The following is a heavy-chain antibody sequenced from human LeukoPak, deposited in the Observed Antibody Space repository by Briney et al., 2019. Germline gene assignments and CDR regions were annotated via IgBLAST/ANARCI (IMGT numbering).Heavy chain of an antibody. CDR2: IKEDGSEK. D-gene: IGHD4-11*01. Sequence: GGSLRLSCAASGFTFSSYWMSWVRQVPGKGLEWVASIKEDGSEKYYVDSVKGRFTISRDNAKNSLYLQMDSLRAEDTAVHYCARVMSVTRRAYYYYYGLDVWGQGTRSPSP. V-gene: IGHV3-7*01. CDR1: GFTFSSYW. J-gene: IGHJ6*02. CDR3: ARVMSVTRRAYYYYYGLDV.